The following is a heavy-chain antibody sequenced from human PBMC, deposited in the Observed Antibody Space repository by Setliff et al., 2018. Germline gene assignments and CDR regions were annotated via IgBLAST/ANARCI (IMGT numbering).Heavy chain of an antibody. D-gene: IGHD3-10*01. V-gene: IGHV4-34*01. CDR1: GGSFSSYS. J-gene: IGHJ6*02. CDR2: INHSGST. CDR3: ARDRGSGLLWVGGKSYYYGMDV. Sequence: SETLSLTCAVYGGSFSSYSWSWIRQPPGKGLEWSGEINHSGSTNYNPSLTRRFTSSVDTAKNQFSLTLSSVTAADTAVYYCARDRGSGLLWVGGKSYYYGMDVWGQGTTVTVSS.